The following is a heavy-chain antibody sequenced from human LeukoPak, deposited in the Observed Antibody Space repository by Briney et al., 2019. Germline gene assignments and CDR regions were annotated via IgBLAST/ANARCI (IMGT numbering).Heavy chain of an antibody. V-gene: IGHV4-4*02. CDR1: GDSISSSNW. Sequence: SETLSLTCAVSGDSISSSNWWSWVRQPPGKGLEWIGEIYHSGSPNYNASLKSRVTMSLDKSKNQFSLKLNSMTAADTAVYYCARVDTSPDGCDAFDIWGQGTMVTVSS. D-gene: IGHD1-14*01. CDR3: ARVDTSPDGCDAFDI. J-gene: IGHJ3*02. CDR2: IYHSGSP.